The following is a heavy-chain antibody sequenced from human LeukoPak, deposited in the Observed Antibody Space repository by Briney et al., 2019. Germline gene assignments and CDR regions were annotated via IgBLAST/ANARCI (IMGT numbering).Heavy chain of an antibody. CDR3: AGERGEEYSSGWYKRNYFDN. Sequence: SETLSLTCSVSGDSISSGTYYWSWIRQPAGKGPEWIGRIYTSGSTNYNPSLKSRITISIDTSKSQFSLRLSSVTAADTAVYYCAGERGEEYSSGWYKRNYFDNWGQGIRVTVSS. D-gene: IGHD6-19*01. CDR1: GDSISSGTYY. V-gene: IGHV4-61*02. CDR2: IYTSGST. J-gene: IGHJ4*02.